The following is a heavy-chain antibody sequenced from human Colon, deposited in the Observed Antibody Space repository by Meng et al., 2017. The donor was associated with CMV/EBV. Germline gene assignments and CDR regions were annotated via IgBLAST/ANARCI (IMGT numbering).Heavy chain of an antibody. V-gene: IGHV3-7*01. CDR2: IKEDGSAT. D-gene: IGHD3-16*01. CDR1: GFIFSAHW. Sequence: GESLKISCAASGFIFSAHWMSWLRQAPEKGLEWVANIKEDGSATYYVDSVKGRFTISRDNAKSSLYLQINSLTVEDTAVYYCGRDHWGSPGLWGQGTLVTVS. J-gene: IGHJ4*02. CDR3: GRDHWGSPGL.